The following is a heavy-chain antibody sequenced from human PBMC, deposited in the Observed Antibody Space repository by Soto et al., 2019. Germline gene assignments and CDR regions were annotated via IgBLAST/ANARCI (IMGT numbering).Heavy chain of an antibody. Sequence: SVKVSCKASGGTFSSYAISWVRQAPGQGLEWMGGIIPIFGTANYAQKFQGRVTITAGESTSTAYMELSSLRSEDMAVYYCAVGYYDSSGYYHDYWGQGTLVTVS. CDR3: AVGYYDSSGYYHDY. D-gene: IGHD3-22*01. CDR1: GGTFSSYA. J-gene: IGHJ4*02. V-gene: IGHV1-69*13. CDR2: IIPIFGTA.